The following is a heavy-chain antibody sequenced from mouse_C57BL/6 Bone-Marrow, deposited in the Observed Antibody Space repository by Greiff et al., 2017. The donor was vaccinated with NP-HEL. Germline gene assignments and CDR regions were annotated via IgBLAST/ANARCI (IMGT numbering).Heavy chain of an antibody. CDR1: GFNFIDDY. CDR2: IDPENGDT. J-gene: IGHJ2*01. D-gene: IGHD5-5*01. V-gene: IGHV14-4*01. Sequence: VQLQQSGAELVRPGASVKLSCTASGFNFIDDYMHWVKQRPEQGLEWIGWIDPENGDTEYASKFQGRATITADTSSNTAYLQICMLTSAYTADYYCTTDYPYWGQGTTLTVSS. CDR3: TTDYPY.